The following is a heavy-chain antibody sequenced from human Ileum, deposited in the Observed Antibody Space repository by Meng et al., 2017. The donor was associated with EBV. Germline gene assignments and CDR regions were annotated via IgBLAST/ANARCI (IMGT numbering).Heavy chain of an antibody. CDR3: ARASVGTTPGDY. D-gene: IGHD1-26*01. CDR2: INHSGST. CDR1: GGSFSGYY. Sequence: QVQLQQWGAGLLKPSETLSLTCAVYGGSFSGYYWSWIRQPPGKGLEWIGEINHSGSTHYNPSLKSRVTISVDKSKNQFSLKLSSVTAADTAVYYCARASVGTTPGDYWGQGTLVTVSS. V-gene: IGHV4-34*01. J-gene: IGHJ4*02.